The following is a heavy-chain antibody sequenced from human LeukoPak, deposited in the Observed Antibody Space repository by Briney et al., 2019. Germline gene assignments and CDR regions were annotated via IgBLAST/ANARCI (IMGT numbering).Heavy chain of an antibody. CDR2: IIPIFGTA. CDR1: GGTFSSYA. J-gene: IGHJ5*02. Sequence: GASVKVSCKASGGTFSSYAISWVRQAPGQGLEWMGGIIPIFGTANYAQKFQGRVTITTDESTSTAYMELSSLRSEDTAVYYCARGGKGATTLFDPWGQGTLVTVSS. CDR3: ARGGKGATTLFDP. V-gene: IGHV1-69*05. D-gene: IGHD1-26*01.